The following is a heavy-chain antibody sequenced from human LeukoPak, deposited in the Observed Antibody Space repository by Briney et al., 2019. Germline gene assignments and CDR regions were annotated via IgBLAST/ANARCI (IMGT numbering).Heavy chain of an antibody. J-gene: IGHJ4*02. CDR2: ISWDGGST. D-gene: IGHD6-13*01. CDR3: AKDSGSWSLNDHFDY. CDR1: GFTFDDYT. V-gene: IGHV3-43*01. Sequence: GGSLRLSCAASGFTFDDYTMHWVRQAPGKGLEWVSLISWDGGSTYYADSVKGRFTISRDNSKNSLYLQMNSLRTEDTALYYCAKDSGSWSLNDHFDYWGQGTLVTVSS.